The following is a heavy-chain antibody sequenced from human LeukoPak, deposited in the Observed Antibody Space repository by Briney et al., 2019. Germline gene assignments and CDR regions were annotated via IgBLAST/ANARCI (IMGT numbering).Heavy chain of an antibody. CDR2: ISFYNGDT. CDR3: AWDESIATALP. Sequence: ASVKVSCKASGYNFTSYALSWVRQAPGQGLEWMGWISFYNGDTNYSQKLQGRVTMTTDTSTSTAHMELRSLRSDDTAVYYCAWDESIATALPWGQGTLVTVTS. CDR1: GYNFTSYA. V-gene: IGHV1-18*01. J-gene: IGHJ5*02. D-gene: IGHD6-6*01.